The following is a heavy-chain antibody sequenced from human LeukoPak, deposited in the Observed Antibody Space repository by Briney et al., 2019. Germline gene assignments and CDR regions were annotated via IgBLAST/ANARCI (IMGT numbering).Heavy chain of an antibody. D-gene: IGHD6-13*01. J-gene: IGHJ4*02. Sequence: SETPSLTCAVYGGSLSGYYWSWIRQPPGKGLEWIGEINHSGSTNYNPSLKSRVTISVDTSKNQFSLKLSSVTAADTAVYYCARARSWLPIDYWGQGTLVTVSS. CDR3: ARARSWLPIDY. CDR2: INHSGST. V-gene: IGHV4-34*01. CDR1: GGSLSGYY.